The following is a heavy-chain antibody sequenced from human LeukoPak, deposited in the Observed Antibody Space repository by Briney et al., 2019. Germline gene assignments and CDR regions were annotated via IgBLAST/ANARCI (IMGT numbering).Heavy chain of an antibody. Sequence: ASLKVSCKASGYTFSSYDMSWVRQATGQGLEWMGWMNTSSGNTGYAQKFQGRVTMTKNTSISTAYMEVSSLRSEDTAVYYGARGRGMATIGWFDPWGQGTLVTVSS. CDR2: MNTSSGNT. V-gene: IGHV1-8*01. J-gene: IGHJ5*02. CDR1: GYTFSSYD. D-gene: IGHD5-24*01. CDR3: ARGRGMATIGWFDP.